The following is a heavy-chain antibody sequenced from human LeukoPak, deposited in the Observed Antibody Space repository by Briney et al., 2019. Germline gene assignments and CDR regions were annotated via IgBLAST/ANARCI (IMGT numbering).Heavy chain of an antibody. CDR3: ARVSSNFGTFIPH. CDR2: ITPIFGAA. CDR1: GGTFSSYA. Sequence: ASVKVSCKASGGTFSSYAISWVRQAPGQGLEWMGGITPIFGAANYAQKFQGRVTITADESTNTAYMELSSLRSEDTAVYYCARVSSNFGTFIPHGGQAPRVPAPS. J-gene: IGHJ1*01. D-gene: IGHD3-3*01. V-gene: IGHV1-69*13.